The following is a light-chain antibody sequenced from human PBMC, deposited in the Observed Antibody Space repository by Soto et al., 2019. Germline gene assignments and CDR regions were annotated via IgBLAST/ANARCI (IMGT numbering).Light chain of an antibody. CDR2: GAS. Sequence: EIVMTQSPATLSVSPGERATLSCRASQSVSSNLAWYQQKPGQAPRLLIYGASTRATGIPARFSGSGSGTEFTLTISSLQSEDFAVYYFQQYTNWPWKFGPGTQVDIX. CDR3: QQYTNWPWK. V-gene: IGKV3-15*01. J-gene: IGKJ1*01. CDR1: QSVSSN.